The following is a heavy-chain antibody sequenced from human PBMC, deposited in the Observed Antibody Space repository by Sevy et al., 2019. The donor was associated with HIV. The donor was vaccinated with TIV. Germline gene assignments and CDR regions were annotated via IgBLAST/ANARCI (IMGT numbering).Heavy chain of an antibody. CDR1: GYSFTTYW. J-gene: IGHJ4*02. D-gene: IGHD4-17*01. V-gene: IGHV5-51*01. CDR3: AKLWESPGDYPRYFAY. Sequence: GESLKISCKGSGYSFTTYWIGWVRQMPGKGLEWMGIIYPADSDTRYSPSFQGQVTISADKSISTAYLQWSSLQASDTAMYYCAKLWESPGDYPRYFAYWGQGTLVTDSS. CDR2: IYPADSDT.